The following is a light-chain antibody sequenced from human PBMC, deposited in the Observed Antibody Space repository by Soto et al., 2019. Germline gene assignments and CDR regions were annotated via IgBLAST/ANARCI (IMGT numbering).Light chain of an antibody. CDR3: SSYTSSSPRV. CDR2: DVS. CDR1: SSDVGGYNY. J-gene: IGLJ1*01. V-gene: IGLV2-14*01. Sequence: ALTQPASVSGSPGQSITISCTGTSSDVGGYNYVSWYQQHPGKAPKLMIYDVSNRPSGVSNRFSGSKSGNTASLTISGLQAEDEADYYCSSYTSSSPRVFGTGTKVTVL.